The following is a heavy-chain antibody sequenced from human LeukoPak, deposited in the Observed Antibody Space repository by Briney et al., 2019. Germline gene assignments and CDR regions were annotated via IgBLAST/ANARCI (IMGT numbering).Heavy chain of an antibody. V-gene: IGHV3-21*01. CDR3: ASEAIVGATNAFDI. D-gene: IGHD1-26*01. J-gene: IGHJ3*02. CDR2: ISSSSSYI. Sequence: GGSLRLSCAASGFTFSSYSMNWVRQAPGKGLEWVSSISSSSSYIYYADSVKGRFTISRDNAKNSLYLQMNSLRAEDTAVYCCASEAIVGATNAFDIWGQGTMVTVSS. CDR1: GFTFSSYS.